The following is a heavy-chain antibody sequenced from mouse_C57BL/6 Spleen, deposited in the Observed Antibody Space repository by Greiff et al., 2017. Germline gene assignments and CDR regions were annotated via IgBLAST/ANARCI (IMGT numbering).Heavy chain of an antibody. J-gene: IGHJ2*01. Sequence: EVQLQQSGAELVRPGASVKLSCTASGFNIKDDYMHWVKQRPEQGLEWIGWLDPENGDTEYASKFQGKATITADTSSNTAYLQLSSLTSEDTAVYYCTTLYYYGSRGPLYWGQGTTLTVSS. V-gene: IGHV14-4*01. CDR3: TTLYYYGSRGPLY. CDR1: GFNIKDDY. D-gene: IGHD1-1*01. CDR2: LDPENGDT.